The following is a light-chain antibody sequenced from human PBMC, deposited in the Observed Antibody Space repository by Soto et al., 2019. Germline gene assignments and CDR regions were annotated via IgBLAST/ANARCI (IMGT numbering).Light chain of an antibody. CDR3: HQYGSSPPT. V-gene: IGKV3-20*01. CDR1: QSVTSSY. J-gene: IGKJ4*01. Sequence: EMVLTQSPGTLSLSPGERATLSCRASQSVTSSYLAWYQHKPGQAPRLLIYAASRRATGIPDRFTGSGSGTDFTLTISRLGPDDFALYYCHQYGSSPPTFGGGTKVEIK. CDR2: AAS.